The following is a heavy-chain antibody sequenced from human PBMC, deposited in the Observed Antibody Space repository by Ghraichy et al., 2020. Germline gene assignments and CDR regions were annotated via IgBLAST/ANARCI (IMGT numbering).Heavy chain of an antibody. CDR1: GFTFGDYG. J-gene: IGHJ4*02. Sequence: SCTGSGFTFGDYGMSWFRQAPGKGLEWVGFIRNKAYGETTEYAASVEGRITISRDDSKSIAYLQMNSLKTEDTAVYFCSRDMDDYGDYVHYWGQGTLVTVSS. CDR3: SRDMDDYGDYVHY. V-gene: IGHV3-49*03. CDR2: IRNKAYGETT. D-gene: IGHD4-17*01.